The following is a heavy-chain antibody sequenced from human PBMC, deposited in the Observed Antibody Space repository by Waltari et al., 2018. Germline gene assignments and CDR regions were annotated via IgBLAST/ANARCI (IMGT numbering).Heavy chain of an antibody. J-gene: IGHJ6*02. V-gene: IGHV4-34*01. Sequence: QVQLQQWGAGLLKPSETLSLTCAVYGGSFSGYYWSGIRQPPGKGLEWIGEINHSGSTNYNPSLKSRVTISGDTSKNQFSLKLSSVTAADTAVYYCARGGPRYPGRGEYYYYYGMDVWGQGTTVTVSS. D-gene: IGHD3-10*01. CDR3: ARGGPRYPGRGEYYYYYGMDV. CDR2: INHSGST. CDR1: GGSFSGYY.